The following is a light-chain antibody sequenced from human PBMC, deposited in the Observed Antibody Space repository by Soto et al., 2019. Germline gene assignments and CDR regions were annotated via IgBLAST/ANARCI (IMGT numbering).Light chain of an antibody. CDR1: TGTVTSDHY. CDR2: DSS. J-gene: IGLJ3*02. V-gene: IGLV7-46*01. Sequence: QAVVTQEPSLTVSPGGTVTLTCGSSTGTVTSDHYAYWFQQKTGQAPTTLINDSSIKLSWTPDRFSGSLLGGKAALTLSGAKPEDEADYYCFLSYSGVLVFGGGTQLTV. CDR3: FLSYSGVLV.